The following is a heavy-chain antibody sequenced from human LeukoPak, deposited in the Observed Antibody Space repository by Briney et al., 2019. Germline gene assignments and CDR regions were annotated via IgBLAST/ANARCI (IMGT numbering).Heavy chain of an antibody. CDR3: SACSGGSCYSYYYYMDV. J-gene: IGHJ6*03. D-gene: IGHD2-15*01. CDR2: IYYSGST. CDR1: GGSISSSSYY. Sequence: SETLSLTCTVSGGSISSSSYYWGWIRQPPGKGLEWIGSIYYSGSTYYNPSLKSRVTISVDTSKNQFSLQLSSVTAADAAVYYCSACSGGSCYSYYYYMDVWGKGTTVTVSS. V-gene: IGHV4-39*01.